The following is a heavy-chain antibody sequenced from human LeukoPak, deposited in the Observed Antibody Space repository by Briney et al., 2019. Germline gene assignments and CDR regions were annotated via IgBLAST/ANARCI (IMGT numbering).Heavy chain of an antibody. CDR2: INHSGST. V-gene: IGHV4-34*01. CDR1: GGSFSNYY. J-gene: IGHJ6*04. D-gene: IGHD3-10*01. CDR3: ARGRENDHGSGSLPLYYHYDGMDV. Sequence: SETLSLTCAVYGGSFSNYYWSWIRQPPGKGLEWIGEINHSGSTKYNPSLKSGVTISLETYKNKSPFKLSSMTAAETAVYYCARGRENDHGSGSLPLYYHYDGMDVWGKGTTVTVSS.